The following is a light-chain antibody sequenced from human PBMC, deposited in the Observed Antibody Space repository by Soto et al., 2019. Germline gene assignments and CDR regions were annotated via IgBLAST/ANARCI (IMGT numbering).Light chain of an antibody. CDR3: LHYGTAQWT. J-gene: IGKJ1*01. CDR1: QSVTRDS. CDR2: GAS. V-gene: IGKV3-20*01. Sequence: EVVLTQSPATLSLSPGERATLSCRTSQSVTRDSLAWYQQKPGHSPRLLISGASSRATGVPDRFSGGGSGTDFIFNISSLEPEDFATYFWLHYGTAQWTFGQGTKV.